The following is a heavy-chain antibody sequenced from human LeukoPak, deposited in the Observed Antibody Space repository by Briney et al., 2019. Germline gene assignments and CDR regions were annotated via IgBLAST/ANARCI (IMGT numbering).Heavy chain of an antibody. Sequence: ASVKVSCKASGYTFTSYGISWVRQAPGQGLEWMGWISAYNGNTNYAQKLQGRATMTTDTSTSTAYMELRSLRSDDTAVYYCARAHPTYGDYGANWFDPWGQGTLVTVSS. CDR2: ISAYNGNT. CDR3: ARAHPTYGDYGANWFDP. J-gene: IGHJ5*02. V-gene: IGHV1-18*01. D-gene: IGHD4-17*01. CDR1: GYTFTSYG.